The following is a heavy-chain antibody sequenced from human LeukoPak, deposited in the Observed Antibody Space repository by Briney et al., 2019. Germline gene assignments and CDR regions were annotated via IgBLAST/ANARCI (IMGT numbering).Heavy chain of an antibody. J-gene: IGHJ6*03. V-gene: IGHV4-34*01. CDR3: ARGDYSNYAQPYYYYYYMDV. D-gene: IGHD4-11*01. Sequence: SETLSLTCAVYGVSFSGYYLSWIRQPPGKGLEWIGEINHSGSTNYNPSLKSRVTISVDTSKNQFSLKLSSVTAADTAVYYCARGDYSNYAQPYYYYYYMDVWGKGTTVTVSS. CDR2: INHSGST. CDR1: GVSFSGYY.